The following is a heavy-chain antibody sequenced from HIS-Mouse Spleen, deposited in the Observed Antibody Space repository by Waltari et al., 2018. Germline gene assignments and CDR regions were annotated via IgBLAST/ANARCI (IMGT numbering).Heavy chain of an antibody. D-gene: IGHD6-13*01. V-gene: IGHV4-39*07. CDR2: NYCSGAT. CDR3: AREIPYSSSWYDWYFDL. Sequence: QLQLQESGPGLVKPSETLSLTCTVSGGSISSSSYYWGWIRQPPGKGLGWIGSNYCSGATYYNPSLRSRVTISVDTSKNQFSLKLSSVTAADTAVYYCAREIPYSSSWYDWYFDLWGRGTLVTVSS. CDR1: GGSISSSSYY. J-gene: IGHJ2*01.